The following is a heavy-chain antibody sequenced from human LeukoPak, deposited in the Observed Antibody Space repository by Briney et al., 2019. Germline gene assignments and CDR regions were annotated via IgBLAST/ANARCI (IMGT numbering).Heavy chain of an antibody. Sequence: GGSLRLSCAASGFTFSSYAMHWVRQAPGKGLEWVAVISYDGSNKYYADSVKGRFTISRDNSKNTLYLQMNSLRAEDTAVYYCARDIAAVYAFDIWGQGTMVTVSS. D-gene: IGHD6-13*01. CDR3: ARDIAAVYAFDI. V-gene: IGHV3-30-3*01. CDR1: GFTFSSYA. CDR2: ISYDGSNK. J-gene: IGHJ3*02.